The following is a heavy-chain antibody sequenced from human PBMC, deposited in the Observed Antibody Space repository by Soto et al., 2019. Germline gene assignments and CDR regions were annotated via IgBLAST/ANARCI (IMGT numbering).Heavy chain of an antibody. CDR1: GYTFTSHW. V-gene: IGHV5-51*01. CDR3: VRPQAKELGTIRGAFDI. Sequence: XESLKISCKGAGYTFTSHWIAWVRQIPGKGLELMGLIYPADSDTRYSPSFEGQVTISVDKSISTAYLQWSSLKASDTAMYYCVRPQAKELGTIRGAFDIWGQGTKVTVSS. CDR2: IYPADSDT. D-gene: IGHD3-10*01. J-gene: IGHJ3*02.